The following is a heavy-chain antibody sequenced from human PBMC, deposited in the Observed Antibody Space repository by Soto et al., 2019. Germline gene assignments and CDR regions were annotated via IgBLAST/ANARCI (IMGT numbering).Heavy chain of an antibody. CDR2: IYYSGNT. CDR1: GGSSSSYH. Sequence: QVQLQESGPRLVKPSETLSLTCTVSGGSSSSYHWNWIRQPPGKRLEWIGHIYYSGNTNYNPSLKSRVNLSVDTAKNQYSLKANSVPSAGTAVYYCARGQTNAWYFHHWGQGALVTVSS. CDR3: ARGQTNAWYFHH. J-gene: IGHJ4*02. V-gene: IGHV4-59*12.